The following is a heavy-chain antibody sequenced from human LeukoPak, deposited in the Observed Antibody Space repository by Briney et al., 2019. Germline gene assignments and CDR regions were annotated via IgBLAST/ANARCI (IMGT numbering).Heavy chain of an antibody. J-gene: IGHJ4*02. CDR2: INHSGST. CDR3: ARVGSYDSSGYDY. CDR1: GGSISSYY. Sequence: SETLSLTCTVSGGSISSYYWSWIRQPPGKGLEWIGEINHSGSTNYNPSLKSRVTISVDTSKNQFSLKLSSVTAADTAVYYCARVGSYDSSGYDYWGQGTLATVSS. D-gene: IGHD3-22*01. V-gene: IGHV4-34*01.